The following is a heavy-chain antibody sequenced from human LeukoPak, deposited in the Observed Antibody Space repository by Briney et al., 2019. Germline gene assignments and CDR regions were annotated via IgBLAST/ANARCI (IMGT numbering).Heavy chain of an antibody. V-gene: IGHV3-53*01. CDR2: VYSGSHT. CDR1: GFTVSDNY. D-gene: IGHD4-23*01. CDR3: ARDGSKVVTTGVNFFDF. J-gene: IGHJ4*02. Sequence: PGGSLRLSCVASGFTVSDNYMSWGRQAPGKGLEWVSVVYSGSHTNYAESVKGRFTVSRDSSKNMLYLQMNSLRAEDTAVYYCARDGSKVVTTGVNFFDFWGQGVLVTVSS.